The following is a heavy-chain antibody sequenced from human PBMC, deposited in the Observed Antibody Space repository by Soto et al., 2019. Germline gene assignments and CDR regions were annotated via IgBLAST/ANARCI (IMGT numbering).Heavy chain of an antibody. CDR1: GFSFSSYA. CDR3: AKYVAVAGTALYGMDV. CDR2: ISNSGGTT. D-gene: IGHD6-19*01. V-gene: IGHV3-23*01. J-gene: IGHJ6*02. Sequence: GSLRLSCAASGFSFSSYAMSWARQAPGKGLEWVSVISNSGGTTFYADSVKGRFTISRDNFKNTVFLQMSSLRAEDTAVYYCAKYVAVAGTALYGMDVWGQGTTVTVSS.